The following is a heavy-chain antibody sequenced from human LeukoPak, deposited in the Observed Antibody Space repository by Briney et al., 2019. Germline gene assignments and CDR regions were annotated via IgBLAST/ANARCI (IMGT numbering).Heavy chain of an antibody. D-gene: IGHD3-3*01. Sequence: GGSLRLSCAASGFTVSSNYMSWVRQAPGKGLEWVSVIYSGGSTYYADSVKGRFTISRDNSKNTLYLQVNSLRAEDTAVYYCASGLRWSSIDYWGQGTLVTVSS. J-gene: IGHJ4*02. CDR2: IYSGGST. CDR3: ASGLRWSSIDY. CDR1: GFTVSSNY. V-gene: IGHV3-53*01.